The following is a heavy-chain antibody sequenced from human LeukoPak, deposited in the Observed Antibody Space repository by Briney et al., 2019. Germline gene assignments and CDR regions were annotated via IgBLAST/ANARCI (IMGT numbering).Heavy chain of an antibody. V-gene: IGHV3-48*01. J-gene: IGHJ3*02. CDR1: GVTFSSYS. D-gene: IGHD5-12*01. CDR2: ISSSSSTI. Sequence: GGALRLSCAASGVTFSSYSMNWVRQAPGEGLEWVSYISSSSSTIYYADSVKGRFTISRDNAKNSLYLQMNGLRAEDTALSYCAKDFRGYRGYDKRLDAFDIWGQGTMVTVSS. CDR3: AKDFRGYRGYDKRLDAFDI.